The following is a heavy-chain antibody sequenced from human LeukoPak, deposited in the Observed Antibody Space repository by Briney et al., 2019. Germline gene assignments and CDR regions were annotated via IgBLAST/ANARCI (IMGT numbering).Heavy chain of an antibody. Sequence: RGSLRLSCAASGFTFSDYYMSWVRQAPGKGLEWVSTMSGNGDSTYYADSVKGRFTMSRDNSRNTLYLQMNSLRAEDTAVYYCAKEPLYCGGDCYEPFDYWGQGTLVTVSS. V-gene: IGHV3-23*01. D-gene: IGHD2-21*02. J-gene: IGHJ4*02. CDR2: MSGNGDST. CDR3: AKEPLYCGGDCYEPFDY. CDR1: GFTFSDYY.